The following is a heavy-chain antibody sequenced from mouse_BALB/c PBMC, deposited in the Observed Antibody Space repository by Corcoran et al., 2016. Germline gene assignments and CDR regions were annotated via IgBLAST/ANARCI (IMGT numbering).Heavy chain of an antibody. V-gene: IGHV14-1*02. Sequence: EVQLQQSGAELVRPGALVKLSCKASGFNIKDYYMHWVKQRPEQGLEWIGRIDPANGNTKYDPKFQGKATITADTSSNTAYLQLSSLTSEDTAVYYCAYYGSSYAMDYWGQGTSVTVSS. CDR2: IDPANGNT. CDR3: AYYGSSYAMDY. D-gene: IGHD1-1*01. J-gene: IGHJ4*01. CDR1: GFNIKDYY.